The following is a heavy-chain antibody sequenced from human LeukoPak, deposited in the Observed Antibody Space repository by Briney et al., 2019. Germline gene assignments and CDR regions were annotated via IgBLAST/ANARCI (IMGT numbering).Heavy chain of an antibody. D-gene: IGHD1-26*01. CDR3: TRSLNSGSYPDY. CDR1: GFTFSSYW. V-gene: IGHV3-74*01. J-gene: IGHJ4*02. Sequence: RGSLRLSCAASGFTFSSYWMHWVRQAPGKGLVWVSRVNSDGSRTDYADSVKGRITISRDNAKNTLYLQMNSLRAEDTAVYYCTRSLNSGSYPDYWGQGTLVTVSS. CDR2: VNSDGSRT.